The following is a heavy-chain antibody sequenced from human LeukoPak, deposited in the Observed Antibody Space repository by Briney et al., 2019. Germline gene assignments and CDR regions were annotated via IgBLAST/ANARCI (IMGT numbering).Heavy chain of an antibody. J-gene: IGHJ4*02. D-gene: IGHD6-19*01. CDR2: IFHGGST. Sequence: SETLSLTCAVYGGSFSGYYWGWIRQAPGKGLEWIGNIFHGGSTHYNPSLKSRVTISIDTSKNQFSLRLSSVTAADTAVFYCARSTDGTTSSGWYVDYWGQGTLVTVSS. CDR1: GGSFSGYY. CDR3: ARSTDGTTSSGWYVDY. V-gene: IGHV4-34*12.